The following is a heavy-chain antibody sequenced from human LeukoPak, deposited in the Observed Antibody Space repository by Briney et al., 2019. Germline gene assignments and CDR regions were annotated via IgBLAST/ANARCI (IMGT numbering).Heavy chain of an antibody. V-gene: IGHV1-18*01. Sequence: EASVKVSCKASGYTFTSYGISWVRQAPGQGLEWMGWISAYSGNTNYAQKLQGRVTMTTDTSTSTAYMELRSLRSDDTAVYYCARDMYYYDSSGSDYWGQGTLVTVSS. D-gene: IGHD3-22*01. CDR2: ISAYSGNT. CDR3: ARDMYYYDSSGSDY. CDR1: GYTFTSYG. J-gene: IGHJ4*02.